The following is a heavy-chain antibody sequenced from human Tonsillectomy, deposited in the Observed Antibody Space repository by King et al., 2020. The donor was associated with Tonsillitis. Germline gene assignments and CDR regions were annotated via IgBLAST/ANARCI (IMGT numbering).Heavy chain of an antibody. Sequence: EVQLVESGGGLVQPGGSLRLSCAASGFTFSSYAMSWVRQAPGKGLEWVSAISGSGGSTYYADSVKGRFTISRDNSKNTLYLQMNSLRAEDTAVYYCAKDLEAVMVRGYNWFDPWGQGTLVTVSS. V-gene: IGHV3-23*04. CDR2: ISGSGGST. D-gene: IGHD3-10*01. CDR3: AKDLEAVMVRGYNWFDP. J-gene: IGHJ5*02. CDR1: GFTFSSYA.